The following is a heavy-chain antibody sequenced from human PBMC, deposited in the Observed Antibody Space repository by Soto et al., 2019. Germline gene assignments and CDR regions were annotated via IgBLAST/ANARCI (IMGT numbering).Heavy chain of an antibody. D-gene: IGHD3-16*02. CDR1: GGSISSGGYY. Sequence: SETLSLTCTVSGGSISSGGYYWSWIRQHPGKGLEWIGYIYYSGSTYYNPSLKSRVTISVDTSKNQFSLKLSSVTAADTAVYYCARGYRGGYIWGSYPCSFDYWGQGTLVTVSS. J-gene: IGHJ4*02. CDR2: IYYSGST. CDR3: ARGYRGGYIWGSYPCSFDY. V-gene: IGHV4-31*03.